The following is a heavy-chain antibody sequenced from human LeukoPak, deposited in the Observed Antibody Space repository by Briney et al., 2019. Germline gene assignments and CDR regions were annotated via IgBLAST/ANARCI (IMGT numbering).Heavy chain of an antibody. CDR2: IYYSGST. V-gene: IGHV4-59*06. CDR3: ARGFASIVVPAPTFDY. Sequence: PSETLSLTGTVSGGSISSYYWSWIRQHPGKGLEWIGYIYYSGSTYYNPSLKSRVTISVDTSKNQFSLKLSSVTAADTAVYYCARGFASIVVPAPTFDYWGQGTLVTVSS. J-gene: IGHJ4*02. D-gene: IGHD2-2*01. CDR1: GGSISSYY.